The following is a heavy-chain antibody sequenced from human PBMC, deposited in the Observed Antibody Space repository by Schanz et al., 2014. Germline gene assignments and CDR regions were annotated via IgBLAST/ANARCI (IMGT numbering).Heavy chain of an antibody. CDR2: IKRDGSEK. V-gene: IGHV3-7*03. Sequence: VQLAESGGGLVQPGGSLRLSCAASGFTFSGFWMTWVRQAPGKGLEWVANIKRDGSEKNYLDSVKGRFTISRDNSKNSLYLQMNSLRAEDTAVYFCARIGGSVFDYWAQGTLVTVSS. CDR1: GFTFSGFW. D-gene: IGHD3-10*01. J-gene: IGHJ4*02. CDR3: ARIGGSVFDY.